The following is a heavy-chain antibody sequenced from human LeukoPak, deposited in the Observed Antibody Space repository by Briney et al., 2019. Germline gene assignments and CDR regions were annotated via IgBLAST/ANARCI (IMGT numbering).Heavy chain of an antibody. D-gene: IGHD6-19*01. Sequence: PGGSLRLSCAASGFSFSSYAMSWVRQAPGKGLEWVSSISGSGDNTYYAESVKGRFTISRDNSKNTLFLQMNSLRAEDTAVFYCAKRSGYTTGWFFDSWGQGTLVTVS. CDR2: ISGSGDNT. CDR3: AKRSGYTTGWFFDS. CDR1: GFSFSSYA. J-gene: IGHJ4*02. V-gene: IGHV3-23*01.